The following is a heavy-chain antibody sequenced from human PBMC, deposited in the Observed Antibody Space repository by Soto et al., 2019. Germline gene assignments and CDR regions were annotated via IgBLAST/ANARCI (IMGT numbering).Heavy chain of an antibody. D-gene: IGHD6-19*01. V-gene: IGHV3-33*01. J-gene: IGHJ6*02. CDR2: IGYDGSNK. CDR3: ARDGQGLAPYALDV. Sequence: QVQLVESGGGVAQPGRSLRLSCTVSGFTFSGHAMHWVRQAPGKGLEWVTQIGYDGSNKYYAESVKGRFTISRDNSKNTLYLQMNSLRVEDTAVYYCARDGQGLAPYALDVWGQGTSVTVSS. CDR1: GFTFSGHA.